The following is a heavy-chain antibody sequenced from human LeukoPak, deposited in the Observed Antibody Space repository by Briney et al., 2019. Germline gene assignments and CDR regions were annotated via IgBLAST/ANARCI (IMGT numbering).Heavy chain of an antibody. J-gene: IGHJ5*02. D-gene: IGHD6-19*01. V-gene: IGHV4-59*01. CDR2: IYYSGST. CDR3: ARRKGGYSSGWYTGWFDP. Sequence: PSETLSLTCTVSGGSISSYYWSWIRQPPGKGLEWIGYIYYSGSTYDNPSLKSRVTISRDTSKNQFSLKLSSVTAADTAVYYCARRKGGYSSGWYTGWFDPWGQGTLVTVSS. CDR1: GGSISSYY.